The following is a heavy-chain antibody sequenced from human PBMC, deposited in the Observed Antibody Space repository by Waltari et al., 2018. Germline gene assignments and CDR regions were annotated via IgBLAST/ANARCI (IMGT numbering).Heavy chain of an antibody. D-gene: IGHD2-15*01. J-gene: IGHJ5*02. CDR3: ARGGCSGGSCYRWFDP. Sequence: QVQLQQWGAGLLKPSETLSLTCAVYGGSFSGYYWSWIRQPPGKGLEWIGEINHIGSTNYNPSLKMRVTISVDTSKNQFSLRLSSVTAADTAVYYCARGGCSGGSCYRWFDPWGQGTLVTVSS. CDR2: INHIGST. V-gene: IGHV4-34*01. CDR1: GGSFSGYY.